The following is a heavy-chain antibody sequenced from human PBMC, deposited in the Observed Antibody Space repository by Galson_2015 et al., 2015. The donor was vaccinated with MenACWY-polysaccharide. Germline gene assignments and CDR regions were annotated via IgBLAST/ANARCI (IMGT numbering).Heavy chain of an antibody. J-gene: IGHJ4*02. D-gene: IGHD3-16*01. V-gene: IGHV3-74*01. CDR2: INSDGRST. CDR1: GLTFSGKW. CDR3: ARGGGRFPENYYFDF. Sequence: SLRLSCAASGLTFSGKWMHWVRHAPGKGLGWVSRINSDGRSTSCADSVTGRFTTSRANAKNTLYLQMKSLCAEDKAVYYCARGGGRFPENYYFDFWGQGTLVTVSS.